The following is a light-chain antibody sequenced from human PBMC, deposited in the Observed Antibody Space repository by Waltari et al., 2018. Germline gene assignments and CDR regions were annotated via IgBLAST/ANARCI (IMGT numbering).Light chain of an antibody. CDR3: QQRSNWPPQFT. CDR1: QRVSSY. CDR2: DAS. J-gene: IGKJ3*01. V-gene: IGKV3-11*01. Sequence: EIVLTQSPATLSLSPGERATLSCRASQRVSSYLAWYQQKPGQAPRLLIDDASXXXTGIPAXFSGSGSVTDFTLTISSLEPEDFXXXXCQQRSNWPPQFTFGPGTKVDIK.